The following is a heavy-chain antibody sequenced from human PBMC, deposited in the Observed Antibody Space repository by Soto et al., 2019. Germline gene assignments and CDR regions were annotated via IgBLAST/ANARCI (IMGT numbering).Heavy chain of an antibody. CDR3: ARLRDSSGYYLYYFDY. D-gene: IGHD3-22*01. CDR1: GGSISSSSYY. Sequence: QLQLQESGPGLVKPSETLSLTCTVSGGSISSSSYYWGWIRQPPGKGLEWIGSIYYSGSTYYNPSLKSRVTISVDTSKNQFSLKLSSVTAADTAVYYCARLRDSSGYYLYYFDYWGQGTLVTVSS. CDR2: IYYSGST. V-gene: IGHV4-39*01. J-gene: IGHJ4*02.